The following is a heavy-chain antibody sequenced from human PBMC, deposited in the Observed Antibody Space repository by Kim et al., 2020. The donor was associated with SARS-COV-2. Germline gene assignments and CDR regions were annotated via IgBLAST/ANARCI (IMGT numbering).Heavy chain of an antibody. J-gene: IGHJ3*02. CDR1: GYTFTSYG. D-gene: IGHD2-15*01. CDR2: ISAYNGNT. CDR3: ARSLCKSGCYSDGSAFDI. Sequence: ASVKVSCKASGYTFTSYGISWVRQAPGQGLEWMGWISAYNGNTNYAQKLQGRVTMTTDTSTSTAYMELRSLRSDDMAVYYCARSLCKSGCYSDGSAFDIWGQGTMVTVSS. V-gene: IGHV1-18*03.